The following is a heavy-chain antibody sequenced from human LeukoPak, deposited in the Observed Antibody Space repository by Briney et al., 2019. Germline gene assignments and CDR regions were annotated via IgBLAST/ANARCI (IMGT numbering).Heavy chain of an antibody. CDR3: ARGAFCSGGTCYLHVFDI. Sequence: HTGGSLRLSCVASGFTFSSYSMNWVRQAPGKGLEWVSYISSGSRTIFYADSMKGRLTISRDNAKNSLYPQMNSLRVEDTAVYYCARGAFCSGGTCYLHVFDIWGQGTVVTVSS. D-gene: IGHD2-15*01. J-gene: IGHJ3*02. CDR1: GFTFSSYS. V-gene: IGHV3-48*04. CDR2: ISSGSRTI.